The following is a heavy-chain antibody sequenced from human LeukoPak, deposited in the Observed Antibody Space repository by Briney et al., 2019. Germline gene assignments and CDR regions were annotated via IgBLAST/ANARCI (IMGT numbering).Heavy chain of an antibody. CDR2: MNPNSGNT. Sequence: ASVKVSCKASGYTFTNYDINWVRQATGQGLEWMGWMNPNSGNTGYAQKFQGRVTMTRNTSISTAYMELSSLRSEDTAVYYCARQWELRNYYYGMDVWGQGTTVTVSS. V-gene: IGHV1-8*01. CDR3: ARQWELRNYYYGMDV. D-gene: IGHD1-26*01. CDR1: GYTFTNYD. J-gene: IGHJ6*02.